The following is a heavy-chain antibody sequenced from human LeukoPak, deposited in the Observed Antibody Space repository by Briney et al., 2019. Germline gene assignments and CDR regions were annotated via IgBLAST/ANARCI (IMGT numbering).Heavy chain of an antibody. Sequence: GGSLRLSCAASGFTFRSYSMNWVRQAPGKGLEWVSHITAGGTAMFYADSVKGRFTISRDNAKNSLYLQMNSLRDEDTAVYYCASSGSYRFDYWGQGTLVTVSS. J-gene: IGHJ4*02. CDR3: ASSGSYRFDY. CDR1: GFTFRSYS. V-gene: IGHV3-48*02. D-gene: IGHD1-26*01. CDR2: ITAGGTAM.